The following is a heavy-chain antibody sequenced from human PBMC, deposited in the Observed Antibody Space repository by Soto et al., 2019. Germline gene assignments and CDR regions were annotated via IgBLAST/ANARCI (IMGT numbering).Heavy chain of an antibody. CDR2: IWYDGSNK. J-gene: IGHJ4*02. CDR1: GFTFSSYG. V-gene: IGHV3-33*01. CDR3: ARGGYYYDRRVDY. Sequence: PGGSLRLSCAASGFTFSSYGMHWVRQAPGKGLEWVAVIWYDGSNKYYADSVKGRFTISRDNSKNTLYLQMNSLRAEDTAVYYCARGGYYYDRRVDYWGQGTLVTVS. D-gene: IGHD3-22*01.